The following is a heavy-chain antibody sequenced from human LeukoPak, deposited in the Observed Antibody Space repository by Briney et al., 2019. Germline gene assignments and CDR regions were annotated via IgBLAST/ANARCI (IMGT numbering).Heavy chain of an antibody. J-gene: IGHJ6*02. Sequence: GALRLSCAASGFTFSSYSMNWVRQAPGKGLEWVSYISSSSSTIYYADSVKGRFTIPRDNAKNSLYLQMNSLRDEDTAVYYCARCRTTEKPGYSSSSHPGCGMDVWGQGTTVTVSS. V-gene: IGHV3-48*02. CDR2: ISSSSSTI. CDR3: ARCRTTEKPGYSSSSHPGCGMDV. D-gene: IGHD6-13*01. CDR1: GFTFSSYS.